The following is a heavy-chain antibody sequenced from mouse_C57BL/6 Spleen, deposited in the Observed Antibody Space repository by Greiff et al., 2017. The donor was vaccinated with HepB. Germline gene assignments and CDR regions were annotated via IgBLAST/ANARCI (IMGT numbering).Heavy chain of an antibody. V-gene: IGHV5-17*01. Sequence: LVESGGGLVKPGGSLKLSCAASGFTFSDYGMHWVRQAPEKGLEWVAYISSGSSTIYYADTVKGRFTISRDNAKNTLFLQMTSLRSEDTAMYYCARGYYDYDGYAMDYWGQGTSVTVSS. CDR3: ARGYYDYDGYAMDY. CDR1: GFTFSDYG. D-gene: IGHD2-4*01. CDR2: ISSGSSTI. J-gene: IGHJ4*01.